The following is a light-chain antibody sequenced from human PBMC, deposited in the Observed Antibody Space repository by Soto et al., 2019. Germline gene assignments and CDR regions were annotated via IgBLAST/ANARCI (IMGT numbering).Light chain of an antibody. J-gene: IGLJ2*01. CDR2: EVS. Sequence: QSAPTQPASVSGSPGPSITISCTGTSSDVGSYNLVSWYQQHPGKAPKLMIYEVSKRPSGVSNRFSGSKSGNTASLTISGLQAEDEADYYCCSYAGSSTHVVFGGGTKLTVL. V-gene: IGLV2-23*02. CDR1: SSDVGSYNL. CDR3: CSYAGSSTHVV.